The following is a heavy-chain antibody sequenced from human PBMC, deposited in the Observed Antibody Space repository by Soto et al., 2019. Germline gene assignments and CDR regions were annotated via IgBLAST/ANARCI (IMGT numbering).Heavy chain of an antibody. CDR1: GGSISSGGYY. J-gene: IGHJ4*02. Sequence: SETLSLTCTVSGGSISSGGYYWSWIRQHPGKGLEWIGYIYYSGSTYYNPSLKSRVTISVDTSKNQFSLKLSSVTAADTAVYYCARDKDDYGDPNRGFFDYWGQGTLVTVSS. V-gene: IGHV4-31*03. D-gene: IGHD4-17*01. CDR3: ARDKDDYGDPNRGFFDY. CDR2: IYYSGST.